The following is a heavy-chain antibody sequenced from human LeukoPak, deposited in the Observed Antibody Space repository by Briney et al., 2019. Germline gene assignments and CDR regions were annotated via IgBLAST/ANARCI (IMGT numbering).Heavy chain of an antibody. D-gene: IGHD2-8*01. CDR2: ISLTGLT. CDR1: GGSISSPTW. J-gene: IGHJ4*02. V-gene: IGHV4-4*02. CDR3: SRENGAFSPFGY. Sequence: PSGTLSLTCVISGGSISSPTWWSWVRQPPGQGLEWIGEISLTGLTHYNPSLESRVTVSLDKSKNQLSLNLTSVTAADTAVYYCSRENGAFSPFGYWGQGTLVTVLS.